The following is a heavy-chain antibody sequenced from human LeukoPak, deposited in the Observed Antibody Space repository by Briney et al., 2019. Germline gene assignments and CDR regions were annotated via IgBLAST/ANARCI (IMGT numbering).Heavy chain of an antibody. CDR2: INGDGGAT. D-gene: IGHD6-13*01. V-gene: IGHV3-23*01. J-gene: IGHJ4*02. CDR1: GFTFSNYA. Sequence: GGSPRLSCAASGFTFSNYAVTWVRQAPGKGLEWVSSINGDGGATYYADTVKGRFTISRDNFKNTLFLQMNSLRAEDTAVYYCAKGLRGGNSWYTLYFDYWGQGTLVSVSS. CDR3: AKGLRGGNSWYTLYFDY.